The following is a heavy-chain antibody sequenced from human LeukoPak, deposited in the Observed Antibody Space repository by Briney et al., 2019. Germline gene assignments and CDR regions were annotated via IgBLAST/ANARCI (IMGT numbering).Heavy chain of an antibody. CDR3: ARDLIHRSGEANY. V-gene: IGHV3-11*05. J-gene: IGHJ4*02. D-gene: IGHD3-22*01. CDR2: ISSSGSST. CDR1: GFTFSDFY. Sequence: PGGSLRLSCATSGFTFSDFYMSWIRQAPGKGLEWISYISSSGSSTNYAGSVKGRFTISRDNAKNSLYLQMNSLRAEDTAVYYCARDLIHRSGEANYWGRGTLVTVSS.